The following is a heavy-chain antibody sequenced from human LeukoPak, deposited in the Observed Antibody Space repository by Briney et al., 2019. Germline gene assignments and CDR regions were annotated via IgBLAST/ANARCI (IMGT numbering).Heavy chain of an antibody. CDR1: GYSFTSYW. CDR2: IYPGDSDI. Sequence: GESLKISCKGSGYSFTSYWITWVRQMPGKGLEWMGIIYPGDSDIRYSPSFRGQVTISADKSISTAYLQWSSLRASDTAMYYCARLRTTRYYDASDIWGQGTMVTVSS. V-gene: IGHV5-51*01. J-gene: IGHJ3*02. D-gene: IGHD3-10*01. CDR3: ARLRTTRYYDASDI.